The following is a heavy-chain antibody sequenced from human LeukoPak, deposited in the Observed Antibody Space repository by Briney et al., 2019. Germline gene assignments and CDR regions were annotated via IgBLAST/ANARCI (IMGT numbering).Heavy chain of an antibody. J-gene: IGHJ5*02. CDR3: APGYVDVDWFDP. V-gene: IGHV4-39*07. CDR2: IYYSGST. Sequence: KPSETLSLTCAVSGGSISSSSYYWGWIRQPPGKGLEWIGSIYYSGSTYYNPSLKSRVTISVDTSKNQFSLKLSSVTAADTAVYYCAPGYVDVDWFDPWGQGTLDTVP. D-gene: IGHD5-12*01. CDR1: GGSISSSSYY.